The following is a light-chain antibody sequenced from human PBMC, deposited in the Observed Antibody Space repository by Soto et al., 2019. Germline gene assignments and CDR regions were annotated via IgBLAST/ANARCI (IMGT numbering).Light chain of an antibody. Sequence: EIVISQSPATLSVSQGERATLSCRASQSVSSNLAWYQQKPGQSPRLLLYGASTRATGIPARFSGSGSGTEFTLTISSLQSEDFAVYYCQQYNKWPRTFGQGTKV. CDR2: GAS. CDR3: QQYNKWPRT. J-gene: IGKJ1*01. CDR1: QSVSSN. V-gene: IGKV3-15*01.